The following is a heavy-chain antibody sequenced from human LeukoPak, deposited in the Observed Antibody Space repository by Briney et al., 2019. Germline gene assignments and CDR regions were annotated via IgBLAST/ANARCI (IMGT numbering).Heavy chain of an antibody. CDR3: VKPYYFSSGSLT. CDR1: GFNFRSYW. J-gene: IGHJ5*02. CDR2: INQDGSEK. V-gene: IGHV3-7*01. Sequence: GGSLRLSCAASGFNFRSYWMSWVRRAPGKGLEWVATINQDGSEKYFMDSLKGRLIISKDNAKNSLHLQMNSLRAEDTAVYYCVKPYYFSSGSLTWGQGTLVTVSS. D-gene: IGHD3-10*01.